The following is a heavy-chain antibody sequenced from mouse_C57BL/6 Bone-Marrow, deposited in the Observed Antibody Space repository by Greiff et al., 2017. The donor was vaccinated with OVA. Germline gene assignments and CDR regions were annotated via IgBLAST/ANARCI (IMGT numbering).Heavy chain of an antibody. J-gene: IGHJ2*01. CDR2: IWSGGST. CDR1: GFSLTSYG. Sequence: VQLKESGPGLVQPSQSLSITCTVSGFSLTSYGVHWVRQSPGQGLEWLGVIWSGGSTDYNAAFISRLSISKDNSKSQVFFKMSSLQADDTAVYYCARTPNPYYFDYWGQGTTLTVSS. V-gene: IGHV2-2*01. D-gene: IGHD6-1*01. CDR3: ARTPNPYYFDY.